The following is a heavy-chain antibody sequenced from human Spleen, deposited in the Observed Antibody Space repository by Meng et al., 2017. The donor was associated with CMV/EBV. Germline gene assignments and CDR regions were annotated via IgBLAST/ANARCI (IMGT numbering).Heavy chain of an antibody. D-gene: IGHD3-10*01. CDR2: ITPIFGTA. V-gene: IGHV1-69*05. CDR1: GGTFSSYA. CDR3: ARQGSGSHYEFDY. J-gene: IGHJ4*02. Sequence: KASGGTFSSYAFSWVRQDPGQGLEWMGGITPIFGTANYAQKFQDRVTITTDESTSTAFMELSSLRSEDTAVYYCARQGSGSHYEFDYWGQGTLVTVSS.